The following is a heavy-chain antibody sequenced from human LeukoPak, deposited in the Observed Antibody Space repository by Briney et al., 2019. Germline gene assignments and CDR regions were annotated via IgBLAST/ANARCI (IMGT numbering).Heavy chain of an antibody. Sequence: GGSLRLSCAASGFTFSSYGMHWVRQAPGKGLEWVAVISYDGSNKYYADSVKGRFTISRDNSKNTLYLQMNSLRAEDTAVYYCAKGSESYFDILTGEYFQHWGQGTLVIVSS. CDR2: ISYDGSNK. CDR3: AKGSESYFDILTGEYFQH. J-gene: IGHJ1*01. CDR1: GFTFSSYG. D-gene: IGHD3-9*01. V-gene: IGHV3-30*18.